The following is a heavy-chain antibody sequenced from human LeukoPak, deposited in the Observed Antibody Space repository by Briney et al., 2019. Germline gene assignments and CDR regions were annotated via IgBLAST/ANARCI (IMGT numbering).Heavy chain of an antibody. J-gene: IGHJ4*02. CDR1: GGSISITSYY. CDR2: IYYSGTT. CDR3: ARHLGRPSSPGSYYFDY. D-gene: IGHD6-13*01. Sequence: SETLSLTCDVSGGSISITSYYWGWIRQPPGKGLEWIGSIYYSGTTYYNPSLKSRVTISVDTSKNQFSLKLSSVTAADTAVYYCARHLGRPSSPGSYYFDYWGQGTLVTVSS. V-gene: IGHV4-39*01.